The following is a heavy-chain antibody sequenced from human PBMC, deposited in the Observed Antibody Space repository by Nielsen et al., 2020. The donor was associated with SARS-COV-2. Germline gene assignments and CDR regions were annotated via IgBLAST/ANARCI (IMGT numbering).Heavy chain of an antibody. V-gene: IGHV1-46*01. Sequence: ASVKVSCKASGYTFSTYYMHWVRQAPGQGLEWMGLINPSGGFTKYAQKFQGRVTRTRDMSTSTVYMELSSLRAEDTAVYYCARLPADNWGSDYWGQGTLVTVSS. CDR3: ARLPADNWGSDY. J-gene: IGHJ4*02. D-gene: IGHD7-27*01. CDR1: GYTFSTYY. CDR2: INPSGGFT.